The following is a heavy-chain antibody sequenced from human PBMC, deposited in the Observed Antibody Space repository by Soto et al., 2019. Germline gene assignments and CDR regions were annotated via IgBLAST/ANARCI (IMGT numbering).Heavy chain of an antibody. CDR3: ARDPMVRSYGMDV. Sequence: QVQLQESGPGLVKPSETLSLTCTVSGGSISSYYWSWIRQPPGKGLEWIGYIYYSGSTNYNPSLKSRVTISVDTSKNQFSLKLSSVTAADTAVYYCARDPMVRSYGMDVWGQGTTVTVSS. CDR2: IYYSGST. D-gene: IGHD3-10*01. CDR1: GGSISSYY. J-gene: IGHJ6*02. V-gene: IGHV4-59*01.